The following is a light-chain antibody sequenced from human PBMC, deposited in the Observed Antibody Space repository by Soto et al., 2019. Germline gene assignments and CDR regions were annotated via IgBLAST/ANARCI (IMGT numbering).Light chain of an antibody. Sequence: DIHMTQSPSTLSASVGDRVTVTCRASQSINTWLAWYQQKPGKAPKLLIYDASSLQSGVPSRFTGRGSGTEFTLTISSLQPDDFATYYCQQCDTYSRTFGQGTKVDIK. CDR2: DAS. CDR3: QQCDTYSRT. CDR1: QSINTW. V-gene: IGKV1-5*01. J-gene: IGKJ1*01.